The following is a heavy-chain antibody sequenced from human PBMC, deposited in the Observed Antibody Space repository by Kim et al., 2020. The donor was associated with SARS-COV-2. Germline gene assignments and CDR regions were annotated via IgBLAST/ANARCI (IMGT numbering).Heavy chain of an antibody. CDR3: ARKGDYVGTTVGGFSIGWFDP. V-gene: IGHV3-30*04. D-gene: IGHD4-17*01. J-gene: IGHJ5*02. CDR2: ISYDGSNK. CDR1: GFTFSSYA. Sequence: GGSLRLSCAASGFTFSSYAMHWVRQAPGKGLEWVAVISYDGSNKYYADSVKGRFTISRDNSKNTLYLQMNSLRAEDTAVYYCARKGDYVGTTVGGFSIGWFDPWGQGTLVTVSS.